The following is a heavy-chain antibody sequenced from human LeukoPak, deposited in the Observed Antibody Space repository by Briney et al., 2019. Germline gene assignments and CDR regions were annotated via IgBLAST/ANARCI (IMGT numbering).Heavy chain of an antibody. J-gene: IGHJ5*02. CDR1: GFTISNYW. Sequence: GGSLRLSCVGSGFTISNYWMHWVRQAPGTGLMWVSRIHPDGRITTYADSVKGRFTISRDNVKNTLYLQMNSLRAEDTAVYYCAPQQAYSPYNWFDPWGQGTLVTVSS. CDR2: IHPDGRIT. V-gene: IGHV3-74*03. D-gene: IGHD5-12*01. CDR3: APQQAYSPYNWFDP.